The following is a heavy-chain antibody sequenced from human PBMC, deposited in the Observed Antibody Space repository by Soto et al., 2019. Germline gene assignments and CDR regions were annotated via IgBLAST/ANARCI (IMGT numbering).Heavy chain of an antibody. J-gene: IGHJ4*02. Sequence: ASVKVSSEPSGDKFCRYALHWVRQAPGQRLEWMGWINGGNGNTEYSQKLQGRVTITRDTSASTAYMELSSLRSEDTPVYYCAKEGGLSGSYYISSSYYFDYWGQGTLVTVSS. D-gene: IGHD1-26*01. V-gene: IGHV1-3*01. CDR3: AKEGGLSGSYYISSSYYFDY. CDR2: INGGNGNT. CDR1: GDKFCRYA.